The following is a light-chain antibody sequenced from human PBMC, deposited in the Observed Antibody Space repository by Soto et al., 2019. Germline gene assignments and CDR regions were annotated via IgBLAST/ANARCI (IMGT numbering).Light chain of an antibody. CDR2: RAS. V-gene: IGKV1-5*03. CDR3: QQFDSYPYT. J-gene: IGKJ2*01. CDR1: QTISNW. Sequence: DIQMTQSPSTLSASVGDRVTITCRASQTISNWLAWYQQKPGKAPKLLIYRASSLITGLPSRFGGSGSGTEFTLTISSLQPDDFETYYCQQFDSYPYTFGQGTKLEIK.